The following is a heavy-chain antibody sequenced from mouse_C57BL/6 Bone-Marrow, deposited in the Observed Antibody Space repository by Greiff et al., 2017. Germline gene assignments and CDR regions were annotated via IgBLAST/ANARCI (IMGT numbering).Heavy chain of an antibody. D-gene: IGHD4-1*01. J-gene: IGHJ1*03. CDR3: ARGYWDWSWYSDV. CDR1: GYSITSGYD. V-gene: IGHV3-1*01. Sequence: VQLQQSGPGMVKPSQSLSLTCTVTGYSITSGYDWHWIRHFPGNKLEWMGYISYSGSTNYNPSLKSRISITHDTSKNHFFLKLNSVTTEDTATYYCARGYWDWSWYSDVWGTGTTVTVSS. CDR2: ISYSGST.